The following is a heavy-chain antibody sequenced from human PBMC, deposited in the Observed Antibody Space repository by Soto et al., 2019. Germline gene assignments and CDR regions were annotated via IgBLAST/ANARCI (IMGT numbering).Heavy chain of an antibody. V-gene: IGHV1-3*01. CDR3: ARAAKRVFYDDNGDSGRSHAFDP. CDR1: GYIFTTHR. D-gene: IGHD3-22*01. Sequence: QVLLVQSGAEVKNSGASVKISCKASGYIFTTHRIHWVRQAPGQRLEWLGRINPGNSNSKYSQEFQDRLIIGADTSSRSVYMELSSLKSEATALYYRARAAKRVFYDDNGDSGRSHAFDPWGQGTPVTVSS. J-gene: IGHJ5*02. CDR2: INPGNSNS.